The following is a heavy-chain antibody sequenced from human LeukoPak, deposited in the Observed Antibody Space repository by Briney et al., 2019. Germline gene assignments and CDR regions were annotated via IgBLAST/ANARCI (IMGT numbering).Heavy chain of an antibody. Sequence: ASVKVSCKASGYTFTSYAMHWVRQAPGQRLEWMGWINAGNGNTKYSQKFQGRVTITRDTSASTAYMELSSLRSEDTAVYYCAGDLGLSNWFDPWGQGTLVTVSS. CDR2: INAGNGNT. CDR1: GYTFTSYA. J-gene: IGHJ5*02. V-gene: IGHV1-3*01. CDR3: AGDLGLSNWFDP. D-gene: IGHD7-27*01.